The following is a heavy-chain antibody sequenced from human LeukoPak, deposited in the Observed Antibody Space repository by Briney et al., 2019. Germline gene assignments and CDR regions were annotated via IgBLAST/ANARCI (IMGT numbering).Heavy chain of an antibody. Sequence: ASVKVSCKASGYTFTTYGITWVRQAPGHGLEWMGWISAYNGNTNYAQKLQGRVTMTTDTSTSTAYMELRSLRSDDTAVYYCAATYYDILTGYFNYYYGMDVWGQGTTVTVSS. CDR3: AATYYDILTGYFNYYYGMDV. CDR2: ISAYNGNT. CDR1: GYTFTTYG. V-gene: IGHV1-18*01. J-gene: IGHJ6*02. D-gene: IGHD3-9*01.